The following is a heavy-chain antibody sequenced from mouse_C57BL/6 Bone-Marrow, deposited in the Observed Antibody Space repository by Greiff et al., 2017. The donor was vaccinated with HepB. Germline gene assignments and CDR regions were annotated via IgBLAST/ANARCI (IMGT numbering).Heavy chain of an antibody. V-gene: IGHV1-69*01. CDR2: IDPSDSYT. CDR3: ARSSNYYGSSAWFAY. Sequence: QVQLQQPGAELVMPGASVKLSCKASGYTFTSYWMHWVKQRPGQGLEWIGEIDPSDSYTNYNQKFKGKSTLTVEKSSSTAYMQLSSLTSEDSAVYYCARSSNYYGSSAWFAYWGQVTLVTVSA. CDR1: GYTFTSYW. D-gene: IGHD1-1*01. J-gene: IGHJ3*01.